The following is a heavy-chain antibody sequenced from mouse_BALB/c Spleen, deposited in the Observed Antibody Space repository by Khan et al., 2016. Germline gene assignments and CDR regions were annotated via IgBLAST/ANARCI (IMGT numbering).Heavy chain of an antibody. CDR1: GYSITSGYG. D-gene: IGHD1-2*01. J-gene: IGHJ2*01. Sequence: EVQLVESGPGLVKPSQSLSLTCTVTGYSITSGYGWHWIRQFPGNKLEWMGNIRYSGNTNDNPSLKGRISITRDPSKKPFFLQLNSVTTNDTATYYCARTARIKYWGQGTTLTVSS. CDR3: ARTARIKY. V-gene: IGHV3-1*02. CDR2: IRYSGNT.